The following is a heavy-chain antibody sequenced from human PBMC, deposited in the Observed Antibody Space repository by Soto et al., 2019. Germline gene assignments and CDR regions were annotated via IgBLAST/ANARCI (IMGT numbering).Heavy chain of an antibody. D-gene: IGHD3-22*01. J-gene: IGHJ4*02. CDR2: IYYSGST. CDR3: ARVKAEFKPYYYDSSGDYYYFDY. CDR1: GGSISSYY. V-gene: IGHV4-59*01. Sequence: SETLSLTCTVSGGSISSYYWSWIRQPPGKGLEWIGYIYYSGSTNYNPSLKSRVTISVDTSKNQFSLKLSTVTAADTAVYYCARVKAEFKPYYYDSSGDYYYFDYWGQGTLVTVSS.